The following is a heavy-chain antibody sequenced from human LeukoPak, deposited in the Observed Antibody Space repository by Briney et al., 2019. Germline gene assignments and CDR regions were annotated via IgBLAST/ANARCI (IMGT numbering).Heavy chain of an antibody. D-gene: IGHD3-22*01. CDR3: AKGLYDSSGYYRQALDY. CDR1: GFTFDDYA. J-gene: IGHJ4*02. Sequence: PGGSLRLSCAASGFTFDDYAMHWVRQAPGKGLEWVSGISWNSGSIGYADSVKGRFTISRDNAKNSLYLQMNSLRAEDTALYYCAKGLYDSSGYYRQALDYWGQGTLVTVSS. V-gene: IGHV3-9*01. CDR2: ISWNSGSI.